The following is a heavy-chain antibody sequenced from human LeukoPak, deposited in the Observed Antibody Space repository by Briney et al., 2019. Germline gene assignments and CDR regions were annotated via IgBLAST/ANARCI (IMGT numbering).Heavy chain of an antibody. CDR1: GRTFSSYA. Sequence: TVELSCNSSGRTFSSYAISWVRQAPGQGLEWMGGIIPIFGTANYAQKFQGRVTITTDESTSTAYMELSSLRSEDTAVYYCARAPAAMGSWWFDPWGQGTLVTVSS. D-gene: IGHD2-2*01. CDR3: ARAPAAMGSWWFDP. J-gene: IGHJ5*02. V-gene: IGHV1-69*05. CDR2: IIPIFGTA.